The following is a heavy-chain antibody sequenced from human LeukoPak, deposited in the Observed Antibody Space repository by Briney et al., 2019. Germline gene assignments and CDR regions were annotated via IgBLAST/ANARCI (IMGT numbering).Heavy chain of an antibody. Sequence: EPGGSLRLFCAASGFTFSSYAMHWVRQAPGKGLEWVSVIYSGGSTYYTDSVKGRFTISRDNSKNTLYLQMNSLRAEDTAVYYCARHRGYSNGWSRDYYYYYYMDVWGKGTTVTVSS. J-gene: IGHJ6*03. V-gene: IGHV3-66*02. D-gene: IGHD6-19*01. CDR3: ARHRGYSNGWSRDYYYYYYMDV. CDR2: IYSGGST. CDR1: GFTFSSYA.